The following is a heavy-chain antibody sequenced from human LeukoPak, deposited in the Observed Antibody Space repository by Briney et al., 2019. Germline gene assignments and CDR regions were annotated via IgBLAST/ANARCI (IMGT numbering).Heavy chain of an antibody. J-gene: IGHJ5*01. D-gene: IGHD3-10*01. V-gene: IGHV4-59*01. CDR3: ARKGEHYYDSGKLWPAWFDS. CDR1: GGSISGYY. Sequence: SETLSLTCTVSGGSISGYYWSWIRQPPGKGVEWIGFIHYTGSTNYNPSLKSRVTISMDTSNNQLALRLTSVTAADTAVYYCARKGEHYYDSGKLWPAWFDSWGQGTLVTVSS. CDR2: IHYTGST.